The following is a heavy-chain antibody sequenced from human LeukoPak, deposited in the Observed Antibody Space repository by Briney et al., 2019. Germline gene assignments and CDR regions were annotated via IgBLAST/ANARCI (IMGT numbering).Heavy chain of an antibody. Sequence: GGSLRLSCAASGFTFSDYYMSWIRQAPGKGLEWVPYISSSGSSVYYADSVKGRFTISRDNAKNSLFLQMTTLRAEDTAVYYCARRVFYSSSWYGDDALDIWGQGTMVTVSS. CDR2: ISSSGSSV. CDR1: GFTFSDYY. CDR3: ARRVFYSSSWYGDDALDI. D-gene: IGHD6-13*01. J-gene: IGHJ3*02. V-gene: IGHV3-11*01.